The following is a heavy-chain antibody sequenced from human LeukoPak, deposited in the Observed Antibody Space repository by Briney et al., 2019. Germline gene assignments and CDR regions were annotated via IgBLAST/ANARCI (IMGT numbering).Heavy chain of an antibody. CDR1: GGSISSGSYY. J-gene: IGHJ3*02. CDR3: ASSLYYYDSSGYYSDAFDI. Sequence: ASQTLSLTCTVSGGSISSGSYYWSWIRQPAGKGLEWIGRIYTSGSTNYNPSLKGRVTISVDTSKNQFSLKLSSVTAADTAVYYCASSLYYYDSSGYYSDAFDIWGQGTMVTVSS. D-gene: IGHD3-22*01. V-gene: IGHV4-61*02. CDR2: IYTSGST.